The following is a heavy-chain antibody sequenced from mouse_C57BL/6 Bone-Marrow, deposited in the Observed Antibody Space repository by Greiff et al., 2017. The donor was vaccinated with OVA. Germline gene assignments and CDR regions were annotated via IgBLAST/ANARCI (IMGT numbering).Heavy chain of an antibody. CDR2: IHPNSGST. J-gene: IGHJ1*03. CDR1: GYTFTSYW. D-gene: IGHD2-5*01. CDR3: AIEGFYYSNYVGWYFDV. V-gene: IGHV1-64*01. Sequence: QVQLKQLGAELVKPGASVKLSCKTSGYTFTSYWMHWVKQRPGQGLEWIGMIHPNSGSTNYNEKFKSKATLHVDKSTSTAYMQLNSLTSEDSAVYYCAIEGFYYSNYVGWYFDVWGTGTTVTVSS.